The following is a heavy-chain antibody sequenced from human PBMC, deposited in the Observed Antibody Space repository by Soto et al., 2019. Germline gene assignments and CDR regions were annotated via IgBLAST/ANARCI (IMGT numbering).Heavy chain of an antibody. CDR2: INHSGST. Sequence: QVQLQQWGAGLLKPSETLSLTCAVYGGSFSRYYWSWIRQPPGKGLDWIGEINHSGSTNYNPSLKSRVTISVDTSKNHFSLKLRSVTAADTAVYYCARGLVTYYYESSGYSRRLYFDYWGQGTLVTVSS. CDR3: ARGLVTYYYESSGYSRRLYFDY. V-gene: IGHV4-34*01. D-gene: IGHD3-22*01. CDR1: GGSFSRYY. J-gene: IGHJ4*02.